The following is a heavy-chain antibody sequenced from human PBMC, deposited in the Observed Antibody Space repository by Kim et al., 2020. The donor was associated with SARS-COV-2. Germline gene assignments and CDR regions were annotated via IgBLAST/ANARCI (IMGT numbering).Heavy chain of an antibody. CDR3: ARRLGYSYGSESPHYYDSSGPNYYFDY. CDR2: IYYSGST. Sequence: SETLSLTCTVSGGSISSSSYYWGWIRQPPGKGLEWIGSIYYSGSTYYNPSLKSRVTISVDTSKNQFSLKLSSVTAADTAVYYCARRLGYSYGSESPHYYDSSGPNYYFDYWGQGTLVTVSS. D-gene: IGHD3-22*01. CDR1: GGSISSSSYY. J-gene: IGHJ4*02. V-gene: IGHV4-39*01.